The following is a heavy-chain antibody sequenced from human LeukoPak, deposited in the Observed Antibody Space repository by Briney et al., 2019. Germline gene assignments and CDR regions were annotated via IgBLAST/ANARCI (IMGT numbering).Heavy chain of an antibody. CDR2: IWYDGSNK. CDR3: AKARGSGNSIYFDH. V-gene: IGHV3-33*06. Sequence: GGSLRLSCTASGYTFSSYGMHWVRQAPGKGLEWVAVIWYDGSNKYYADSVKGRFTISRDNSKSTLFLQMNSLRVEDTALYFCAKARGSGNSIYFDHWGQGTLVTVSS. D-gene: IGHD4-23*01. CDR1: GYTFSSYG. J-gene: IGHJ4*02.